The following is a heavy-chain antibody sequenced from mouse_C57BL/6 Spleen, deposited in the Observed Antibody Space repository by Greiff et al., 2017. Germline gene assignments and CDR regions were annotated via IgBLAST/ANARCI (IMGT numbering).Heavy chain of an antibody. CDR2: IHPNSGST. J-gene: IGHJ4*01. Sequence: VQLQQPGAELVKPGASVKLSCKASGYTFTSYWMHWVKQRPGQGLEWIGMIHPNSGSTNNNEKFKSKATLTVDKSSSTAYMQLSSLTSEDSAVYYCARITTVVKGYAMDYWGQGTSVTVSS. D-gene: IGHD1-1*01. V-gene: IGHV1-64*01. CDR3: ARITTVVKGYAMDY. CDR1: GYTFTSYW.